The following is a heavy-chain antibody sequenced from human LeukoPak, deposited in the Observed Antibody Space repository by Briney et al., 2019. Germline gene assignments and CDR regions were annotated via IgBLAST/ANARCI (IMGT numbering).Heavy chain of an antibody. CDR2: IYRGDTT. Sequence: GGSLRLSCATSGLTVSNNYMSWVRQAPGKGLEWVSAIYRGDTTYYADSVKGRFTISRDNSKNTLYLQMNSLRAEDTAVYYCAKDRSGPAEHWGQGTLVTVSS. V-gene: IGHV3-66*02. J-gene: IGHJ1*01. CDR1: GLTVSNNY. CDR3: AKDRSGPAEH.